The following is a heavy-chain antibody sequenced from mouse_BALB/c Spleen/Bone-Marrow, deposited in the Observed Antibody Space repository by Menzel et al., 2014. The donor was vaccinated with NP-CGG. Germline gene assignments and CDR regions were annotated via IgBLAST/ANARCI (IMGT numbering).Heavy chain of an antibody. Sequence: QVQLQQSGAEPVKPGASVKLSCKTSGYTFTNYYIYWVKQRPGQGLEWIGEINPSNGGSNFNEKLKSKATLTVDKSSSTAYMQLSSLTSEDSAVYYCTRSDYYDYQAWFAYWGQGTLVTVSA. J-gene: IGHJ3*01. D-gene: IGHD2-4*01. CDR2: INPSNGGS. V-gene: IGHV1S81*02. CDR3: TRSDYYDYQAWFAY. CDR1: GYTFTNYY.